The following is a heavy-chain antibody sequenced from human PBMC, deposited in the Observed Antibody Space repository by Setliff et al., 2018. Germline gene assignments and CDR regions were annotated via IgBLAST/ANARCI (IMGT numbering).Heavy chain of an antibody. Sequence: ASVKVSCKASGYTFTNYGTTWVRQAPGQGLEWMAWISAYDGNTKYTLKLQGRVTLTTDTPTTTAYMDLRGLRSDDTAVYYCARTPPNRGLSNGWYVDYWGQGALVTVSS. D-gene: IGHD6-19*01. CDR2: ISAYDGNT. CDR1: GYTFTNYG. J-gene: IGHJ4*02. V-gene: IGHV1-18*01. CDR3: ARTPPNRGLSNGWYVDY.